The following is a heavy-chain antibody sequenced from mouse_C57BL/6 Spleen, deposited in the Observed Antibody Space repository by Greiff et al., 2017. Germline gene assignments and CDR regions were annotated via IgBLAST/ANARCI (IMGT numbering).Heavy chain of an antibody. CDR1: GYTFTSYW. CDR2: IYPGSGST. CDR3: ARLRYYGSSYGWFAY. Sequence: QVQLQQPGAELVKPGASVKMSCKASGYTFTSYWITWVKQRPGQGLEWIGDIYPGSGSTNYNEKFKSKATLTVDTSSSTAYMQLSSLTSEDSAVYYCARLRYYGSSYGWFAYWGQGTLVTVSA. J-gene: IGHJ3*01. D-gene: IGHD1-1*01. V-gene: IGHV1-55*01.